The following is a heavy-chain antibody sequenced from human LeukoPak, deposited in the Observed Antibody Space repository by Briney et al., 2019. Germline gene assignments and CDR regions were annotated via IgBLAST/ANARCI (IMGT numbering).Heavy chain of an antibody. V-gene: IGHV5-51*01. J-gene: IGHJ6*03. D-gene: IGHD4-17*01. CDR2: IYPGDSDT. CDR1: GYSFTSYW. CDR3: ARHENPIGYGHYGYYYYYMDV. Sequence: GESLKISCKGSGYSFTSYWIGWVLQMPGKGLEWMVIIYPGDSDTRYSPSFQGQVTISADKSISTAYLQWSSLKASDTAMYYCARHENPIGYGHYGYYYYYMDVWGKGTTVTVSS.